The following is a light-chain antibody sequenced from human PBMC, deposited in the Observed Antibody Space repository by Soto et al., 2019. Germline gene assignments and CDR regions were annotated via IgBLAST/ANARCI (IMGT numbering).Light chain of an antibody. J-gene: IGKJ4*02. CDR3: QQYGSSPLT. V-gene: IGKV3-20*01. CDR1: QSVSSSY. CDR2: GAS. Sequence: EIVLTQSPGTLSLSPGERATLSCRASQSVSSSYLAWYQQKPGQAPRLLIYGASSWATGIPDRFSGSGSGIDCTLTIIRLEPEDFAVYYCQQYGSSPLTFGGGTKVEIK.